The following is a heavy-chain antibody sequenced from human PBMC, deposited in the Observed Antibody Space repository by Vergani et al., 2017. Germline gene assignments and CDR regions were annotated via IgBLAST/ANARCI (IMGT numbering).Heavy chain of an antibody. CDR1: GYTFTSYD. CDR2: MNPNSGNT. D-gene: IGHD6-19*01. Sequence: QVQLVQSGAEVKKPGASVKVSCKASGYTFTSYDINWVRQATGQGLEWMGWMNPNSGNTGYAQKFQGRVTMTRDTSISTAYMELSRLRSDDTAVYYCARAGPTGLQWLVPVYWGQGTLVTVSS. J-gene: IGHJ4*02. CDR3: ARAGPTGLQWLVPVY. V-gene: IGHV1-8*01.